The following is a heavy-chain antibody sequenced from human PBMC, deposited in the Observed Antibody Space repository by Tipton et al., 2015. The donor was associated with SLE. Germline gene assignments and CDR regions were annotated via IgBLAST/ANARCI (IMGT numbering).Heavy chain of an antibody. CDR1: GYSFTSYW. V-gene: IGHV5-51*01. CDR2: IYPGDSDT. Sequence: VQLVQSGAEVKKPGESLKISCKGSGYSFTSYWIGWVRQMPGKGLEWMGIIYPGDSDTRYSPSFQGQVTISADKSISTAYLQWNSLKASDTAMYYCARQMVVRIGTHAFDIWGQGTMVTVSS. CDR3: ARQMVVRIGTHAFDI. J-gene: IGHJ3*02. D-gene: IGHD1-26*01.